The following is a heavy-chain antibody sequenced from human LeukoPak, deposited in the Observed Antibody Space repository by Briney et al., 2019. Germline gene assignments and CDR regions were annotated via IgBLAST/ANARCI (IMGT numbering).Heavy chain of an antibody. CDR1: GFTVTNNY. Sequence: GGSLRLSCAASGFTVTNNYMNWVRQAPGKGLEWVPVIYSDGSTFYSDSVKGRFTISRHNSKNIVYLQMNSLRTEDTAVYYCAKDLTNGWGTFDYWGQGTLVTVSS. CDR2: IYSDGST. V-gene: IGHV3-53*04. CDR3: AKDLTNGWGTFDY. J-gene: IGHJ4*02. D-gene: IGHD3-16*01.